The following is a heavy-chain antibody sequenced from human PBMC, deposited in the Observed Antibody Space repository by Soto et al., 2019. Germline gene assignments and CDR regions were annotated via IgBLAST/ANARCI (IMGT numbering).Heavy chain of an antibody. CDR1: GYTFTSYD. D-gene: IGHD4-4*01. CDR2: MNPNSGNT. Sequence: ASVKVSCKASGYTFTSYDINWVRQATGQGLEWMGWMNPNSGNTGYAQKFQGRVTMTRNTSISTAYMELSSLRSEDTAVYYCARGHWYSNYYFDYWGQXTLVTVS. J-gene: IGHJ4*02. V-gene: IGHV1-8*01. CDR3: ARGHWYSNYYFDY.